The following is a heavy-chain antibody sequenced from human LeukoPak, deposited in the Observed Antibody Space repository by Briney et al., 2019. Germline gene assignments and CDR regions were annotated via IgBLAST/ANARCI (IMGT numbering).Heavy chain of an antibody. Sequence: PGRSLRLSCVGSGLNLRDHAMHWVRHVPGKGLEWVSGIYWDGRTDCADSVRGRFTTSRDNAKNSLYLQMNSLRVEDTALYYCTKDVLAGGLDYWGPGTLVTVSS. CDR1: GLNLRDHA. V-gene: IGHV3-9*01. D-gene: IGHD2-15*01. CDR2: IYWDGRT. CDR3: TKDVLAGGLDY. J-gene: IGHJ4*01.